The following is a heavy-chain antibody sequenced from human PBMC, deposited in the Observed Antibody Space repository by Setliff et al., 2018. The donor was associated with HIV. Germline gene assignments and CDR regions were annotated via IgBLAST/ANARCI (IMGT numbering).Heavy chain of an antibody. D-gene: IGHD5-12*01. V-gene: IGHV5-51*01. CDR3: ATRLVGYSGYNY. Sequence: PGGSLKISCRTSGYTFATYHIDWVRQMPGKGLEWMGKVRPGDSDTRYNPSFQGQVTISADKSINTAYLQWSSLRASDTAMYYCATRLVGYSGYNYWGQGTLVTVSS. CDR2: VRPGDSDT. J-gene: IGHJ4*02. CDR1: GYTFATYH.